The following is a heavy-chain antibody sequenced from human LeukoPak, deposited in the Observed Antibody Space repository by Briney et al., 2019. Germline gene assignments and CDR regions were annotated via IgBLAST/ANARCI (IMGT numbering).Heavy chain of an antibody. V-gene: IGHV1-69*04. CDR1: GSTFSSYA. J-gene: IGHJ4*02. D-gene: IGHD3-10*01. CDR3: ARGGVAAPSNFDY. Sequence: SVKVSCRASGSTFSSYAISWVRQAPGQGLEWMGRIIPILGIANYAQNFQGRVTITADKSTSTAYMELSSLRSEDTAVYYCARGGVAAPSNFDYWGQGTLVTVSS. CDR2: IIPILGIA.